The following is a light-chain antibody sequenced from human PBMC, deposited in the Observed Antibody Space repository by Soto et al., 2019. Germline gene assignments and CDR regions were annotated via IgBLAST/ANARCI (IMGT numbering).Light chain of an antibody. J-gene: IGKJ4*01. Sequence: EIVMTQSPATLSVSPGERATLSCRASQSVSSYLAWYQQKPGQAPRLLIYDASNRATGIPARFSGSGSGTDFTLTISSLEPEDFAVYYCQQRSNWPPGTFGGGTKVEIK. CDR1: QSVSSY. V-gene: IGKV3-11*01. CDR3: QQRSNWPPGT. CDR2: DAS.